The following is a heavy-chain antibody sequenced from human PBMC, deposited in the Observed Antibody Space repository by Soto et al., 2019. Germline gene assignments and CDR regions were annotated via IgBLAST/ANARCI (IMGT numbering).Heavy chain of an antibody. J-gene: IGHJ4*02. D-gene: IGHD3-10*01. CDR1: GFTFSSYA. CDR3: AKVINGWGYGSGSYYVDY. Sequence: EVQLLESGGGLVQPGGSLRLSCAASGFTFSSYAMSWVRQAPGKGLEWVSAISGSGGSTYYADSVKGRFTISRDNSKNTLYLQMNSLRAEDTAVYYCAKVINGWGYGSGSYYVDYWGQGTLVTVSS. CDR2: ISGSGGST. V-gene: IGHV3-23*01.